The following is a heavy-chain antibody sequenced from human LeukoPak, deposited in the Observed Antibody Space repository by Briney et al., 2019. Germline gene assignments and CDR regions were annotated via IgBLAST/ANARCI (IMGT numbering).Heavy chain of an antibody. CDR2: VSHSSNT. D-gene: IGHD1-1*01. CDR3: ARRRDWNDVLDY. Sequence: SETLSLTCAVYGGSFSGHYWSWIRQPPGKRLEWIGEVSHSSNTNYSPSLKSRVSISVDTSKNQFSLRLSSVTAADTAVYYCARRRDWNDVLDYWGQGTLVTVSS. CDR1: GGSFSGHY. V-gene: IGHV4-34*01. J-gene: IGHJ4*02.